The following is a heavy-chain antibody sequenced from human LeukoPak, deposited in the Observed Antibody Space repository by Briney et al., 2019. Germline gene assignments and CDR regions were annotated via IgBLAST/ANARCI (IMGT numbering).Heavy chain of an antibody. CDR3: ARETRITMVRGVTNYFDY. Sequence: SETLSLTCTVSGGSISSYYWSWIRQPPGKGLEWIGYIYYSGSTNYNPSLKSRVTISLDTYKNQFSLKLSSVTAADTAVYYCARETRITMVRGVTNYFDYWGQGTLVTVSS. V-gene: IGHV4-59*01. CDR1: GGSISSYY. J-gene: IGHJ4*02. D-gene: IGHD3-10*01. CDR2: IYYSGST.